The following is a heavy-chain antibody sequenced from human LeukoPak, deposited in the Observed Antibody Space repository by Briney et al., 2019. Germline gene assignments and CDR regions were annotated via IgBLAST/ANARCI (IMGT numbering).Heavy chain of an antibody. CDR3: ARADCSSSTCDLRSSWFDR. D-gene: IGHD2-2*01. CDR2: ITTSSNYI. J-gene: IGHJ5*02. Sequence: PGRSLRLSCAASGHSHSSYDKIWATHAPAKGLEWVSSITTSSNYIHYTYSVKGRFNISRDNAKNSLHLQKHPLSAEHTHIYYCARADCSSSTCDLRSSWFDRWGQGTLVTVSS. V-gene: IGHV3-21*01. CDR1: GHSHSSYD.